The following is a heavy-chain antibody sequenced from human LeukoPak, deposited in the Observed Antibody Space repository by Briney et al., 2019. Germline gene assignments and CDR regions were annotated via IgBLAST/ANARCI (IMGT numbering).Heavy chain of an antibody. CDR3: ASHYFDY. V-gene: IGHV6-1*01. J-gene: IGHJ4*02. CDR1: GDSVSSNSGS. Sequence: SQTLSLTCAISGDSVSSNSGSWHWIRQSPSRGLEWLGRTYYRSKWYNEYALSVKSRTTINVDTSKNQFTLQLNSVTPEDTAVYYCASHYFDYWGQGILVTVSS. CDR2: TYYRSKWYN.